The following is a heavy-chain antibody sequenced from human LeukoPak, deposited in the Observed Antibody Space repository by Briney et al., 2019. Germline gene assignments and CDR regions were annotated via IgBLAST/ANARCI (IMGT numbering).Heavy chain of an antibody. CDR3: ARDRGGIGYYMDV. D-gene: IGHD3-16*02. V-gene: IGHV3-48*01. Sequence: EGSLRLSCAASGFTFSSYEMNWVRQAPGKGLEWVSYISSSSGNIYYADSVKGRFTISRDNAKTSLYLQMNSLRAEDTALYYCARDRGGIGYYMDVWGKGTTVTVSS. CDR1: GFTFSSYE. CDR2: ISSSSGNI. J-gene: IGHJ6*03.